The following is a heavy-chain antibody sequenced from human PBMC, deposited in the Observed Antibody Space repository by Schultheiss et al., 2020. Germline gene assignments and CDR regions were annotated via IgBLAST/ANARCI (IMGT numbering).Heavy chain of an antibody. J-gene: IGHJ4*02. D-gene: IGHD1-26*01. CDR2: ISDSGDTI. CDR3: ATKWELNY. Sequence: GGSLRLSCAASGFTFSDYYMNWLRQAPGKGLEWIAYISDSGDTIHYADSVKGRFTISRDNAKSSLFLQMLSLRADDTAVYYCATKWELNYWGQGALVNVSS. V-gene: IGHV3-11*01. CDR1: GFTFSDYY.